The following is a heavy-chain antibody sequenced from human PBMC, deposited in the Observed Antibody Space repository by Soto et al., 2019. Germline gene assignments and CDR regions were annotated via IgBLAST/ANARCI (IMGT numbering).Heavy chain of an antibody. D-gene: IGHD3-22*01. Sequence: GGSLRLSCAASGFTFSSYAMHWVRQAPGKGLEWVAVISYDGSNKYYADSVKGRFTISRDNSKNTLYLQMNSLRAEDTAVYYCARDPDRSPDYWGQGTLVTVSS. J-gene: IGHJ4*02. CDR1: GFTFSSYA. CDR3: ARDPDRSPDY. V-gene: IGHV3-30-3*01. CDR2: ISYDGSNK.